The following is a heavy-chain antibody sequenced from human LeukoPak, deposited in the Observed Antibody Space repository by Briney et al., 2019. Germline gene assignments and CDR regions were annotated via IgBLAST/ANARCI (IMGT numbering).Heavy chain of an antibody. CDR2: ISYDGSNK. CDR3: AKDGGGWIDY. D-gene: IGHD6-19*01. J-gene: IGHJ4*02. V-gene: IGHV3-30*18. Sequence: PEGSLRLSCAASGFTFSSYGMHWVRQAPGKGLEWVAVISYDGSNKYYADSVKGRFTISRDNSKNTLYLQMNSLRAEDTAVYYCAKDGGGWIDYWGQGTLVTVSS. CDR1: GFTFSSYG.